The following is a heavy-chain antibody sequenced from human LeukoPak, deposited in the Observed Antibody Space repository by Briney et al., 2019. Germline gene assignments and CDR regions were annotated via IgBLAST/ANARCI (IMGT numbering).Heavy chain of an antibody. CDR3: ARDGAGGYYYGSGSMDV. Sequence: GGSLRLSCAASGFTFSSYAMDWVRQAPGKGLEWVAVISYDGSNKYYADSVKGRFTIARDNSKNTLYLQMNSLRAEDTAVYYCARDGAGGYYYGSGSMDVWGQGTTLTVSS. CDR2: ISYDGSNK. CDR1: GFTFSSYA. V-gene: IGHV3-30-3*01. J-gene: IGHJ6*02. D-gene: IGHD3-10*01.